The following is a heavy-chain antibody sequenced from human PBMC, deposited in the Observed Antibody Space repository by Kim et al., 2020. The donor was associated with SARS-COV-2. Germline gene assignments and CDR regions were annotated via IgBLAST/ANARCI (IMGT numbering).Heavy chain of an antibody. J-gene: IGHJ6*02. CDR3: ARDPGILWFGEPSDGMDV. CDR1: GFTFSSYG. V-gene: IGHV3-33*05. D-gene: IGHD3-10*01. CDR2: ISYDGSNK. Sequence: GGSLRLSCAASGFTFSSYGMHWVRQAPGKGLEWVAVISYDGSNKYYADSVKGRFTISRDNSKNTLYLQMNSLRAEDTAVYYCARDPGILWFGEPSDGMDVWGQGTTVTVSS.